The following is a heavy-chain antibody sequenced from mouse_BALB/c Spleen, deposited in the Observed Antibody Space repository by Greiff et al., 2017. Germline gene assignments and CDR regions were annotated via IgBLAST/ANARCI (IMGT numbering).Heavy chain of an antibody. D-gene: IGHD1-1*01. CDR3: ARYYGSSYDWYVDV. Sequence: VQLQQSGPELVKPGASVKISCKASGYAFSSSWMNWVKQRPGQGLEWIGRIYPGDGDTNYNGKFKGKATLTADKSSSTAYMQLSSLTSVDSAVYFCARYYGSSYDWYVDVWGAGTTVTVSS. J-gene: IGHJ1*01. CDR1: GYAFSSSW. V-gene: IGHV1-82*01. CDR2: IYPGDGDT.